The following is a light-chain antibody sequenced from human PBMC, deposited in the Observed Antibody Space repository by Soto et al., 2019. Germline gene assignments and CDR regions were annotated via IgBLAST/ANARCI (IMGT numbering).Light chain of an antibody. CDR1: SSDVGGYNY. Sequence: QSALTQPPSASGSPGQSVTISCTGTSSDVGGYNYVSWYQQHPGKAPKLIIYVVYKRPSGVPDRFSGSKSGNTAALTVSGLQAEDEADYYCSSYVGTNSYVFGTGTKVTVL. CDR2: VVY. CDR3: SSYVGTNSYV. V-gene: IGLV2-8*01. J-gene: IGLJ1*01.